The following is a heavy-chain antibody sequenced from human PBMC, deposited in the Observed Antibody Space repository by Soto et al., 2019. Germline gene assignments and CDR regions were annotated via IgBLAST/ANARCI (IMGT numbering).Heavy chain of an antibody. D-gene: IGHD1-26*01. CDR3: ARGMSGSTYYFDY. CDR2: IIPIFGTA. Sequence: SVKVSCKASGGTFSSYAISWVRQAPGQGLEWMGGIIPIFGTANYAQKFQGRVTITADKSTSTAYMELSSLRSEDTAVYYCARGMSGSTYYFDYWGQGTLVTVSS. V-gene: IGHV1-69*06. J-gene: IGHJ4*02. CDR1: GGTFSSYA.